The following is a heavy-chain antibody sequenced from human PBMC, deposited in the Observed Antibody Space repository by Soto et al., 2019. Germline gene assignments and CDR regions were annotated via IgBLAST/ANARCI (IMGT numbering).Heavy chain of an antibody. CDR2: IYYSGST. J-gene: IGHJ6*02. CDR3: ASIAARDGMDV. Sequence: PSETLSLTCTVSGGSVSSGSYYWSWIRQPPGKGLEWIGYIYYSGSTNYNPSLKSRVTISVDTSKNQFSLKLSSVTAADTAVYYCASIAARDGMDVWGQGTTVTVSS. CDR1: GGSVSSGSYY. V-gene: IGHV4-61*01. D-gene: IGHD6-6*01.